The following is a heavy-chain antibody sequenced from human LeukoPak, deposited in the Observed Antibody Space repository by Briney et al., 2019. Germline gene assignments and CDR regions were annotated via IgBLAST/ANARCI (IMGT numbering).Heavy chain of an antibody. V-gene: IGHV1-69*02. CDR1: GGTFSSYT. J-gene: IGHJ4*02. Sequence: SVKVSCKASGGTFSSYTISWVRQAPGQGLEWMGRIIPILGIANYAQKFQGRVTITADKSTSTAYMELSSLRSEDMAVYYCARGGNYYDSSLYFDYWGQGTLVTVSS. CDR3: ARGGNYYDSSLYFDY. CDR2: IIPILGIA. D-gene: IGHD3-22*01.